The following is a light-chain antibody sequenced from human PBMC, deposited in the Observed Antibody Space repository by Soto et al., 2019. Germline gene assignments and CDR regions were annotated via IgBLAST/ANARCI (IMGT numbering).Light chain of an antibody. CDR3: HQYGSSPQT. V-gene: IGKV3-20*01. CDR2: NAS. J-gene: IGKJ1*01. CDR1: ESLHMRY. Sequence: EIVLTQSPGTLSVSPGERATLSCRASESLHMRYLAWYQQKPGQAPRLLIYNASDRPTGIPDRFSGDGSGTDITLTNSRLESEDFAVYYCHQYGSSPQTFGLGTKVEIK.